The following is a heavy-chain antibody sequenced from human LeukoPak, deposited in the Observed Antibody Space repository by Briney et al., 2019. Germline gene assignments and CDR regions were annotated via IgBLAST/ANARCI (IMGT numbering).Heavy chain of an antibody. CDR1: GYTFSTYA. V-gene: IGHV1-3*01. D-gene: IGHD6-19*01. Sequence: ASVKVSCKASGYTFSTYAMHWVRRAPGQSLEWMGWINAGNGNTKYSQKFQGRVTITRDTSASTAYMELSSLRSEDTAVYYCARGGSGWPMDVWGQGTTVTVSS. CDR2: INAGNGNT. CDR3: ARGGSGWPMDV. J-gene: IGHJ6*02.